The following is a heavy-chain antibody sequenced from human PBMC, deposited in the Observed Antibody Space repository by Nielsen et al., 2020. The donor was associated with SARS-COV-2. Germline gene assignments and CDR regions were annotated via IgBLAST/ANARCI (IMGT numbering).Heavy chain of an antibody. CDR2: IKSETDDGTA. CDR1: GFTFSDYY. J-gene: IGHJ4*01. CDR3: VTDPSFDY. Sequence: GGSLRLSCAASGFTFSDYYMSWVRQAPGKGLEWVGRIKSETDDGTADYAAPVKGRFTISRDDSKNTLWLQMHSLKTEDTAVYYCVTDPSFDYWGQGTLVTVSS. V-gene: IGHV3-15*01.